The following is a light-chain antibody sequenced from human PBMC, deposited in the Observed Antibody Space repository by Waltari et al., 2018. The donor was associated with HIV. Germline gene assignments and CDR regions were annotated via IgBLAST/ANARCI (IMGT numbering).Light chain of an antibody. J-gene: IGLJ1*01. CDR2: EVT. V-gene: IGLV2-23*02. CDR3: SSYATGNTYV. CDR1: NSDIGKYNL. Sequence: QSALTQPASVSGSPGQSITIPCPGTNSDIGKYNLVSWYQQHPGKVPKVLIFEVTTRPSGISHRFSGSKSDNTASLTISGLQAEDEADYYCSSYATGNTYVFGTGTSVTVL.